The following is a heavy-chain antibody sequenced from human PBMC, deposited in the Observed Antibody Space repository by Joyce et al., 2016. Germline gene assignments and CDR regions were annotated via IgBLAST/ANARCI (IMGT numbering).Heavy chain of an antibody. CDR3: AKDDGLDRLLVNYHNGMDV. CDR1: ASAFSGYA. V-gene: IGHV3-30*18. CDR2: MSYDDTNK. D-gene: IGHD5-24*01. J-gene: IGHJ6*02. Sequence: QVQLVASGGGVVQPGRSLSLSCAASASAFSGYAMHWVRQAQGKGVEWVAVMSYDDTNKKYADAVRGRFTISRDNSKSTLYLQMNSLRAEDTAIYYCAKDDGLDRLLVNYHNGMDVWGQGTTVTVSS.